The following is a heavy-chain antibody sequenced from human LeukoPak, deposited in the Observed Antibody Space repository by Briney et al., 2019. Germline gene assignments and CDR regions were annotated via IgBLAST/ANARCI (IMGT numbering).Heavy chain of an antibody. D-gene: IGHD3-9*01. Sequence: GGSLRLSCAASGFTFSSYWMSWVRQAPGKGLEWVANIKQDGSEKYYVDSVKGRFTISRDNAKNSLYLQMNSLRAEDTAVYYCARAELYYDILTGYPIGYWGQGTLVTVSS. V-gene: IGHV3-7*01. CDR2: IKQDGSEK. J-gene: IGHJ4*02. CDR1: GFTFSSYW. CDR3: ARAELYYDILTGYPIGY.